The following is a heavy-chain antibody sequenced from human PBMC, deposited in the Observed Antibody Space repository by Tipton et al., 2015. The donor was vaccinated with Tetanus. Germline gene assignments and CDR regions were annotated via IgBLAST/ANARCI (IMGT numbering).Heavy chain of an antibody. Sequence: TLSLTCAVYGGSFSGYYWSWIRQPPGKGLEWIGEINHSGSTNYNPSLKSRVTISVDTSKNQFSLKLSSVTAADTAVYYCARDPTDDSSGDYYYYGMDVWGQGTTVTVSS. J-gene: IGHJ6*02. V-gene: IGHV4-34*01. CDR3: ARDPTDDSSGDYYYYGMDV. CDR2: INHSGST. D-gene: IGHD3-22*01. CDR1: GGSFSGYY.